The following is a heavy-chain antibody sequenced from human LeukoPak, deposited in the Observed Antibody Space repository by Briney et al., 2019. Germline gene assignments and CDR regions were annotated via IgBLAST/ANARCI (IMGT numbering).Heavy chain of an antibody. CDR2: ISYSGST. CDR3: ATQKQGGVHGDYFDY. CDR1: GGSISSSSYY. J-gene: IGHJ4*02. D-gene: IGHD2-8*02. V-gene: IGHV4-39*01. Sequence: SETLSLTCTVSGGSISSSSYYWGWIRQPPGKGLEGIGSISYSGSTDDNPSLKRRVTISVYTSNTPFSLRLSSVTAADTALYYCATQKQGGVHGDYFDYWGQGTLVTVSS.